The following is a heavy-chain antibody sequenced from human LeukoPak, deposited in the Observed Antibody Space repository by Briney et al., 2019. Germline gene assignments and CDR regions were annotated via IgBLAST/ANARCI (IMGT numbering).Heavy chain of an antibody. Sequence: GASVKVSCKASGYTFTGYYMHWVRQAPGQGLEWMGWINPSGGSTSYAQKFQGRVTMTRDTSTSTVYMELSSLRPEDTAVYYCARDLRRDGYDHWYFNLGGRGTLVTVSS. J-gene: IGHJ2*01. CDR2: INPSGGST. CDR3: ARDLRRDGYDHWYFNL. V-gene: IGHV1-46*01. D-gene: IGHD5-24*01. CDR1: GYTFTGYY.